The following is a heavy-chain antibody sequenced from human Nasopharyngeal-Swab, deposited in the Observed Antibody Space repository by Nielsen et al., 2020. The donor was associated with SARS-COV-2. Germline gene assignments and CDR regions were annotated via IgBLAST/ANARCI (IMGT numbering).Heavy chain of an antibody. D-gene: IGHD3-22*01. CDR1: GFTFSGYT. V-gene: IGHV3-23*01. CDR2: ISGSIGTT. Sequence: GESLKISCAASGFTFSGYTMSWVRQAPGKGLAWVSAISGSIGTTSYADSVKGRFTISRDNSKNTLYLQMDSLRAEDTAVYYCATSSYYPWYFDYWGQGTLVTVSS. CDR3: ATSSYYPWYFDY. J-gene: IGHJ4*02.